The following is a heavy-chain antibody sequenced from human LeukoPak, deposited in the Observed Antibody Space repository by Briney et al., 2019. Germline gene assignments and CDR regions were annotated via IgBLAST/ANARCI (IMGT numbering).Heavy chain of an antibody. V-gene: IGHV3-23*01. Sequence: QPGGSLRLSCAASGFTFSSYGMSWVRQAPGKGLEWVSAISGSGGSTYYADSVKGRFTISRDNSKNTLYLQMDSLRAEDTAVYYCAKDVGLPNDWFDPWGQGTLVTVSS. CDR1: GFTFSSYG. J-gene: IGHJ5*02. D-gene: IGHD5-12*01. CDR3: AKDVGLPNDWFDP. CDR2: ISGSGGST.